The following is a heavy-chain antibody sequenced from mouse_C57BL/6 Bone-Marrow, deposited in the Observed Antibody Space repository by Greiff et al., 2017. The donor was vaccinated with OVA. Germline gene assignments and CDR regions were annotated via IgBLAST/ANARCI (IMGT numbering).Heavy chain of an antibody. CDR1: GYTFTSYW. Sequence: VQLQQPGAELVKPGASVKVSCKASGYTFTSYWMHWVKQRPGQGLEWIGRIHPSDSDTNYNQKFKGKATLTVDKSSSTAYMQLSSLTSEDSAVYYCTLPSSYDYAMDYWGQGTSVTVSS. J-gene: IGHJ4*01. D-gene: IGHD2-10*02. CDR3: TLPSSYDYAMDY. CDR2: IHPSDSDT. V-gene: IGHV1-74*01.